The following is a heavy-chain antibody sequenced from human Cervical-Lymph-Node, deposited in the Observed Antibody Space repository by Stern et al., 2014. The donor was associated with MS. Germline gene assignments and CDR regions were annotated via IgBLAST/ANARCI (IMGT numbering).Heavy chain of an antibody. J-gene: IGHJ2*01. CDR2: LDWDDDK. CDR3: ARLQGHWYFDV. Sequence: QVTLRESGPTLVKPTQTLTLTCTFSGFSLSSSGMSVSWIRQPPGKALEWLALLDWDDDKYYTTSLKTRLTISKDTSKNQVVLTMTNMGPVDTATYYCARLQGHWYFDVWGRGTLVTVSS. CDR1: GFSLSSSGMS. V-gene: IGHV2-70*01.